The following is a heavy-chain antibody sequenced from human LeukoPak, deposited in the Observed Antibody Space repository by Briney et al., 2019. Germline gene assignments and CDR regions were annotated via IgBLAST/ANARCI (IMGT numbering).Heavy chain of an antibody. J-gene: IGHJ4*02. CDR3: ARFYYGSGSYYRYFDY. V-gene: IGHV3-11*03. Sequence: GGSLRLSCAASGFTFSDYYMSWIRQASGKGLEWVSYISSSYTNYADSVKGRFTISRDNAKNSLYLQMNSLRAEDTAVYYCARFYYGSGSYYRYFDYWGQGTLVTVSS. D-gene: IGHD3-10*01. CDR2: ISSSYT. CDR1: GFTFSDYY.